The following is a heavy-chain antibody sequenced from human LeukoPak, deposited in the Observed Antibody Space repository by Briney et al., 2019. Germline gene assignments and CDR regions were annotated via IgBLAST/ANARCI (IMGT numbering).Heavy chain of an antibody. CDR2: ISHDGSTK. CDR3: AKDGGNYYIDY. V-gene: IGHV3-30*18. D-gene: IGHD4-23*01. Sequence: AGGSLRLSCAASGVTFSDYVMHWVRQARGKGLEWMAFISHDGSTKLYADSVRGRFTISRDNSKNTVFLQMNSLRPEDTAVYFCAKDGGNYYIDYWGQGTPVTVSS. J-gene: IGHJ4*02. CDR1: GVTFSDYV.